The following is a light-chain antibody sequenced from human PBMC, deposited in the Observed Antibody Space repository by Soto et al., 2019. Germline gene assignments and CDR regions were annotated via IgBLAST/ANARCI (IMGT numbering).Light chain of an antibody. V-gene: IGLV2-18*01. CDR1: SSDLASYNR. CDR3: SLYTTASTYV. J-gene: IGLJ1*01. Sequence: QSALTQPPSVSGSPGQSVTISCTGTSSDLASYNRVSWYQRPPGTGPKLVIYEVSNRPSGIPDRFSGSKSGNTASLTISGLQAEDEAEYSCSLYTTASTYVFGTRTKVTVL. CDR2: EVS.